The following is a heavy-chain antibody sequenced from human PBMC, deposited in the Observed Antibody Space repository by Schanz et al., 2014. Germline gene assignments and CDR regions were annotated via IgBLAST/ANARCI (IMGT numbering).Heavy chain of an antibody. CDR1: GGTFNSYT. CDR3: ASSGAGYSSSWDFDY. D-gene: IGHD6-13*01. CDR2: IIPILGIA. J-gene: IGHJ4*02. Sequence: QVQLVQSGAEVKKPGSSMKVSCKASGGTFNSYTINWVRQAPGQGLEWMGRIIPILGIANYAQKFQGRVTITADKSTFTAYMELSSLRSEDTAVYYCASSGAGYSSSWDFDYWGQGTLVTVSS. V-gene: IGHV1-69*02.